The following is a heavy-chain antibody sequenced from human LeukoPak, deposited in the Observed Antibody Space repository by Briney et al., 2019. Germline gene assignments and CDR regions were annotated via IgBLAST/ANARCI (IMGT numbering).Heavy chain of an antibody. CDR3: ARGGRDGFDI. Sequence: PGGSLRLSCAASGFTFSNYDMHWVRHASGKGLEWVSAIANDGATFYSGSVKGRFIISRENAKRSLYLQMNSLRVGDTALYYRARGGRDGFDIWGQGTLVTVSS. CDR1: GFTFSNYD. CDR2: IANDGAT. D-gene: IGHD2-15*01. J-gene: IGHJ3*02. V-gene: IGHV3-13*01.